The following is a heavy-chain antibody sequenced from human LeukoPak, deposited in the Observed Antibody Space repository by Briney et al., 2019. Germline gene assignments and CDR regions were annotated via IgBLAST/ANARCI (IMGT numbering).Heavy chain of an antibody. D-gene: IGHD6-19*01. CDR1: GFTFDDYA. V-gene: IGHV3-9*01. Sequence: GGSLRLSCAASGFTFDDYAMHWVRQAPGKGLEWVSGISWNSGSIGYADSVKGRFTISRDNAKNSLYLQMNSLRAEDTALYYCAKDGGAVAEYWYFDLWGRGTLVTVSS. CDR3: AKDGGAVAEYWYFDL. J-gene: IGHJ2*01. CDR2: ISWNSGSI.